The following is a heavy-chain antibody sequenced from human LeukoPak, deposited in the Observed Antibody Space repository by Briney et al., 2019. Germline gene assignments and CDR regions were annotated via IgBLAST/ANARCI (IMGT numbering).Heavy chain of an antibody. CDR1: GYTFTSYG. J-gene: IGHJ4*02. CDR2: ISAYNGNT. Sequence: AASVKVSFKASGYTFTSYGISWVQQAPGQGLEWMGWISAYNGNTNYAQKLQGRVTMTTDTSTSTAYMELRSLRSDDTAVYYCARNPKKYYDFWSGYPFFDYWGQGTLVTVSS. CDR3: ARNPKKYYDFWSGYPFFDY. D-gene: IGHD3-3*01. V-gene: IGHV1-18*01.